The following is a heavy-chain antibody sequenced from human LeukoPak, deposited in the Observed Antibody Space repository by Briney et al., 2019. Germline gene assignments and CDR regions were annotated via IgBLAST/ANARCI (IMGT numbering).Heavy chain of an antibody. CDR2: INPSGGST. CDR3: ARAKYRGEGSSSW. D-gene: IGHD6-13*01. CDR1: GYTFTSYY. V-gene: IGHV1-46*01. J-gene: IGHJ4*02. Sequence: ASVKVSCKASGYTFTSYYMHWVRQAPGQGLEWMGIINPSGGSTSYAQKFQGRVTITADKSTSTAYMELSSLRSEDTAVYYCARAKYRGEGSSSWWGQGTLVTVSS.